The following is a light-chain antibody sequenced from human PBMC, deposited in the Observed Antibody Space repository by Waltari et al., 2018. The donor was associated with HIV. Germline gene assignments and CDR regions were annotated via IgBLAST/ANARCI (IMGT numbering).Light chain of an antibody. Sequence: QSVVTQPPSASGTPGQRVTIPCSGSASNIGSNYVSWYQDLPGTAPKLLIYKNNQRSAGVPDRFSGSKSDTSASLAISGLRSEDEADYYCASWDDNLNSWVFGGGTKLTVL. CDR3: ASWDDNLNSWV. CDR2: KNN. J-gene: IGLJ3*02. V-gene: IGLV1-47*01. CDR1: ASNIGSNY.